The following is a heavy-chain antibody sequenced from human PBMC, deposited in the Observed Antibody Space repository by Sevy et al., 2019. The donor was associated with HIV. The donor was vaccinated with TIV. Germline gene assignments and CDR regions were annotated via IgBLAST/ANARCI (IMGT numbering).Heavy chain of an antibody. J-gene: IGHJ4*02. CDR1: GFTFSTYN. V-gene: IGHV3-21*01. D-gene: IGHD3-22*01. CDR2: ITDSSNYI. Sequence: GGSLRLSCAASGFTFSTYNMNWVRQAPGKGLEWVSSITDSSNYIYHAESVKGRFTISRDNAKNSLYLQMNSLRAEDTAVYFCARDRRTLNYYGSSGYNYYFDFWGQRTLVTVSS. CDR3: ARDRRTLNYYGSSGYNYYFDF.